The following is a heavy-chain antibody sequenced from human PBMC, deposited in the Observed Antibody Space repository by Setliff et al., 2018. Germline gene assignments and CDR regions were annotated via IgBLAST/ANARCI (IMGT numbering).Heavy chain of an antibody. CDR3: VRHGPVQLERDYYYMDV. D-gene: IGHD1-1*01. Sequence: GESLKISCKGSGYSFSNFWIGWVRQMPGKGLEWMGIIYPGDSHTTYSPSLQGQVSISADKSINTAFLQWSSLRASGTAMYYCVRHGPVQLERDYYYMDVWGKGTTVTVSS. CDR1: GYSFSNFW. V-gene: IGHV5-51*01. CDR2: IYPGDSHT. J-gene: IGHJ6*03.